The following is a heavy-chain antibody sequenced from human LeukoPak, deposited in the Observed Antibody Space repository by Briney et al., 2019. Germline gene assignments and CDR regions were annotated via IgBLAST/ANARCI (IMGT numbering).Heavy chain of an antibody. D-gene: IGHD2-21*02. CDR3: ARSVVVTAMDY. Sequence: PGGSLRLSCAASGFTFSSYGMHWVRQAPGKGLEWVSSISSSSSYIYYADSVKGRFTISRDNARNSLYLQMNSLRAEDTAVYYCARSVVVTAMDYWGQGTLVTVSS. CDR1: GFTFSSYG. CDR2: ISSSSSYI. J-gene: IGHJ4*02. V-gene: IGHV3-21*01.